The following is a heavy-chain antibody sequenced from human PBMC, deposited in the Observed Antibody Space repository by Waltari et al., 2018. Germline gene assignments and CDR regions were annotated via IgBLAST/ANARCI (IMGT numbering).Heavy chain of an antibody. CDR2: VYYSVSK. CDR1: GGSINSSSYY. D-gene: IGHD5-18*01. CDR3: GLRLAIQLGCWYFDL. V-gene: IGHV4-39*01. Sequence: QLQLQESGPGLVKPSETLSLTCTVSGGSINSSSYYWAWIRQPPGKGLEWIGSVYYSVSKCYDASLKGGVNVSVDASKDQFCLKLSSVTAADTAVYYCGLRLAIQLGCWYFDLWGRCTLVTVSS. J-gene: IGHJ2*01.